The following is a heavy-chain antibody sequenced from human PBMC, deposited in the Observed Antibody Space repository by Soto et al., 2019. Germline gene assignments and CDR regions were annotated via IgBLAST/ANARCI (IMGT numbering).Heavy chain of an antibody. CDR3: ARAIWFGESAWFDP. J-gene: IGHJ5*02. D-gene: IGHD3-10*01. Sequence: SETLSLTCAVSGYSTSSGYYWGWIRQPPGKGLEWIGSIYHSGSTYYNPSLKSRVTISVDTSKNQFSLKLSSVTAADTAVYYCARAIWFGESAWFDPWGQGTLVTVSS. CDR2: IYHSGST. V-gene: IGHV4-38-2*01. CDR1: GYSTSSGYY.